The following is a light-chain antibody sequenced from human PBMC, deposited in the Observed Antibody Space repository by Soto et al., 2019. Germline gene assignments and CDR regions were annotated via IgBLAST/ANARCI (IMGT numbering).Light chain of an antibody. V-gene: IGKV3-11*01. CDR2: DAS. CDR1: QSVSRH. Sequence: EIVLTQSPATLSLSPGERATLSCRASQSVSRHLAWYQQRPGQAPRLLIYDASDRATGIPARFGGSGSGTDFTLTISSLEPADFAVYYCQQRTNWPLTFGGGTRVEIK. J-gene: IGKJ4*01. CDR3: QQRTNWPLT.